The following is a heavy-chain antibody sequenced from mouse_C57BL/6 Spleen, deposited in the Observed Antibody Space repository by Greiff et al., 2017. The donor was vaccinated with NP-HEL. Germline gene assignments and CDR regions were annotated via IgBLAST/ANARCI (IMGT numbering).Heavy chain of an antibody. Sequence: VQLQQSGAELVRPGTSVKLSCKASGYTFTSYWMHWVKQRPGQGLEWIGVIDPSDSYTNYNQKFKGKATLTVDTSSSTAYMQLSSLTSEDSAVYYCARRQATSYFDYWGQGTTLTVSS. CDR2: IDPSDSYT. J-gene: IGHJ2*01. D-gene: IGHD3-2*02. V-gene: IGHV1-59*01. CDR3: ARRQATSYFDY. CDR1: GYTFTSYW.